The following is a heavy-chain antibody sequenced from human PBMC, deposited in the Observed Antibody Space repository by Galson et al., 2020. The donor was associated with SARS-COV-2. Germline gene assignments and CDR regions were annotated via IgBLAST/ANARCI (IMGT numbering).Heavy chain of an antibody. J-gene: IGHJ5*02. D-gene: IGHD2-15*01. Sequence: PSQTLSLTRVVYGGSFSGVYWSWIRPPPGRGRGWSGEITDTGSTKYNPSLKSRVTILADASSNQSSLKMTAVTAADTAVYYCAASRGILSHPWGQGTLVTVSS. CDR1: GGSFSGVY. CDR2: ITDTGST. CDR3: AASRGILSHP. V-gene: IGHV4-34*01.